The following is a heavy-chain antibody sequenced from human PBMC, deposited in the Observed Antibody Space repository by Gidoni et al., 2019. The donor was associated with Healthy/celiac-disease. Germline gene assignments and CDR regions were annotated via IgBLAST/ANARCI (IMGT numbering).Heavy chain of an antibody. D-gene: IGHD5-18*01. V-gene: IGHV4-59*01. J-gene: IGHJ4*02. Sequence: QVQLQESGPGLVKPSEPLSLTCTVSGGSISSYYWSWIRQPPGKGLEWIGYIYYSGSTNYNPSLKSRVTISVDTSKNQFSLKLSSVTAADTAVYYCARGMRGYSYAAPPPAPPDYWGQGTLVTVSS. CDR3: ARGMRGYSYAAPPPAPPDY. CDR2: IYYSGST. CDR1: GGSISSYY.